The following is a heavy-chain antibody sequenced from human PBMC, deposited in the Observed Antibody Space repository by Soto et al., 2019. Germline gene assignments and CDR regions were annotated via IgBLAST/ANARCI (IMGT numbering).Heavy chain of an antibody. CDR3: ARERGQIDY. V-gene: IGHV3-33*01. CDR1: GFTFSSYG. CDR2: IWHDGSNQ. J-gene: IGHJ4*02. Sequence: QVQLVESGGGVVQPGRSLRLSCAASGFTFSSYGMQWVRRAPGKGLEWVAVIWHDGSNQYYADSVKGRFTISRDNANNTLYMQMNSLRAEDTAVYYCARERGQIDYWGQGTLVTDSS.